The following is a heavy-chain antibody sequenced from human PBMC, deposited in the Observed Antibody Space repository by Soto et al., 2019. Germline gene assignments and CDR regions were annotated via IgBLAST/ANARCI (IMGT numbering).Heavy chain of an antibody. J-gene: IGHJ4*02. CDR3: AKDPHTYSGYDYEVPDY. V-gene: IGHV3-30*18. CDR2: ISYDGSNK. D-gene: IGHD5-12*01. Sequence: GGSLRLSCAASGFTFSSYGMHWVRQAPGKGLEWVAVISYDGSNKYYADSVKGRFTISRDNSKNTLYLQMNSLRAEDTAVYYCAKDPHTYSGYDYEVPDYWGQGTLVTVSS. CDR1: GFTFSSYG.